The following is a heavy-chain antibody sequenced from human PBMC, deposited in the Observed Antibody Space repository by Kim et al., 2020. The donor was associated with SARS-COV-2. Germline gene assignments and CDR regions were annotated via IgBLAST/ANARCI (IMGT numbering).Heavy chain of an antibody. J-gene: IGHJ4*02. CDR3: ARVPYYDILTGYAGKAPFDY. Sequence: SVKVSCKASGGTFSSYAISWVRQAPGQGLEWMGGIIPIFGTANYAQKFQGRVTITADESTSTAYMELSSLRSEDTAVYYCARVPYYDILTGYAGKAPFDYWGQGTLVTVSS. V-gene: IGHV1-69*13. CDR1: GGTFSSYA. CDR2: IIPIFGTA. D-gene: IGHD3-9*01.